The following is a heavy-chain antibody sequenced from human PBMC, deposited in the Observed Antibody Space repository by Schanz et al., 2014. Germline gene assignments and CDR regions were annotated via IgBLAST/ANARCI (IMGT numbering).Heavy chain of an antibody. D-gene: IGHD2-15*01. CDR1: GFTFSNSP. Sequence: QVQLVESGGGAVQPGRSLRLSCAASGFTFSNSPLHWVRQAPGKGLDWVAVISYDGSHKDYAGSVKGRFTISRDNSKNTLYLQMNSLRAEDTAVYYCAKGSVVVVAATLPFDYWGQGTLVTVSS. J-gene: IGHJ4*02. V-gene: IGHV3-30*04. CDR3: AKGSVVVVAATLPFDY. CDR2: ISYDGSHK.